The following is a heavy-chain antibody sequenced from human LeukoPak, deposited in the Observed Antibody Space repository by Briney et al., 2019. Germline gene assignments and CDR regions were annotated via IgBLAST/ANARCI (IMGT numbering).Heavy chain of an antibody. V-gene: IGHV4-4*02. CDR3: AREGGPYRPLDY. CDR1: GGFITQTNY. CDR2: VNLQSST. J-gene: IGHJ4*02. Sequence: SETLSLTCGVSGGFITQTNYWTWVRQPPGKGLEWIGEVNLQSSTNYNPSLMGRVAIPVDKSENHVSLHLTSVTAADTAVYYCAREGGPYRPLDYSGQGALVTVSS.